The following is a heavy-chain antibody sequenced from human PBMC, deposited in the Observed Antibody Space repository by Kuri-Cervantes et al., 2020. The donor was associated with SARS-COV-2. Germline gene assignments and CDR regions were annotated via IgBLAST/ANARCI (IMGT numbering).Heavy chain of an antibody. CDR3: ASTFHFGAPFDY. D-gene: IGHD3-3*01. CDR2: ISYDGSNK. V-gene: IGHV3-30-3*01. CDR1: GFTFSSYA. J-gene: IGHJ4*02. Sequence: GESLKISCAASGFTFSSYAMHWVRQAPGKGLEWVAVISYDGSNKYYADSVKGRFTISRDNSKNTLYLQMNSLRAEDTAVYYCASTFHFGAPFDYWGQGTLVTVSS.